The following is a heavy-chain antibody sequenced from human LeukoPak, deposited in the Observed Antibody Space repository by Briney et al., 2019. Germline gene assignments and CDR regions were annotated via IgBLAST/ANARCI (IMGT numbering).Heavy chain of an antibody. J-gene: IGHJ5*02. CDR3: ARHHSARLWFGENWFDP. CDR2: IYTSGST. D-gene: IGHD3-10*01. Sequence: SETLSLTCTVSGGSISSYYWSWIRQPPGRGLEWIGYIYTSGSTNYNPSLKSRVTISVDTSKNQFSLKLSSVTAADTAVYYCARHHSARLWFGENWFDPWGQGTLVTVSS. CDR1: GGSISSYY. V-gene: IGHV4-4*08.